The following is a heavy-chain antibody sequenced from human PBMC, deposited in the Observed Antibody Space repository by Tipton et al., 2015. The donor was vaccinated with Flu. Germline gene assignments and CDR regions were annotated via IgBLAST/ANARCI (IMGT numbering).Heavy chain of an antibody. CDR2: IGAYNGNT. D-gene: IGHD3-3*01. J-gene: IGHJ6*02. Sequence: LVQSGAEVKKPGASVKVSCKASGYTFTSYGISWVRQAPGQGLEWMGWIGAYNGNTNYAQKLQGRVTMTTDTSTSTAYMELRSLRSDDTAVYYCARDSDDFGVASGMDVWGQGTPATVSS. V-gene: IGHV1-18*01. CDR1: GYTFTSYG. CDR3: ARDSDDFGVASGMDV.